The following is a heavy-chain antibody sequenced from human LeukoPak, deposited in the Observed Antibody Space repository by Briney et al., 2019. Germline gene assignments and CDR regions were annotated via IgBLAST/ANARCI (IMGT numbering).Heavy chain of an antibody. J-gene: IGHJ3*02. V-gene: IGHV3-15*01. CDR3: ATDPGEWEPI. Sequence: GGSLRLSCATSGLTFTNAWMSWFRQAPGKGLEWVGRIKSKTVGGTSDYAAPVQGRFTISRDDSKNTLYLEMNSLKIEDTAVYYCATDPGEWEPIWGQGTMVTVSS. D-gene: IGHD1-26*01. CDR1: GLTFTNAW. CDR2: IKSKTVGGTS.